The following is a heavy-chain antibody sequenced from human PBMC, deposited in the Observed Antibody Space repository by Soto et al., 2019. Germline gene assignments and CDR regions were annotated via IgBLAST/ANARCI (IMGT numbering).Heavy chain of an antibody. CDR2: ISYDGSNK. CDR3: AKDRGTTFRPDY. V-gene: IGHV3-30*18. CDR1: GFTFSSYG. Sequence: QVQLVESGGGVVQPGRSLRLSCAASGFTFSSYGMHWVRQAPGKGLEWVAVISYDGSNKYYADSVKGRFTISRDNSKNTLYLQMNSLRAEDTAVYYCAKDRGTTFRPDYWGQGTLVTVSS. J-gene: IGHJ4*02. D-gene: IGHD1-7*01.